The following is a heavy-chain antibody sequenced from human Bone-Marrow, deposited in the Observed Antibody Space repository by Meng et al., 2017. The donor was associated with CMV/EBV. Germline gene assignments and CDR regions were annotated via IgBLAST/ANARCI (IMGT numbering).Heavy chain of an antibody. D-gene: IGHD3-10*01. Sequence: GESLKISCAASGFTFSTSWMNWVRQAPGEGLKGVANIGPDGSAKHYVDSVKGRFTISRDNAKNSLYLQVNNLRTEDTAMYYCTKGLLFGGQGTLVTVTS. J-gene: IGHJ4*02. CDR3: TKGLLF. CDR1: GFTFSTSW. CDR2: IGPDGSAK. V-gene: IGHV3-7*01.